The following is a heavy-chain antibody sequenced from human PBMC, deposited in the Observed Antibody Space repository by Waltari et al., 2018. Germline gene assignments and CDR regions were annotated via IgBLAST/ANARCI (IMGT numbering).Heavy chain of an antibody. J-gene: IGHJ6*03. Sequence: EVQLVESGGGLVQPGRSLRLSCAASGFTFDDYAMHWVRQAPGKGLEWVSGISWNSGSIGYADSVKGRFTISRDNAKNSLYLQMNSLRAEDTALYYCAKAIAARPIDYYYMDVWGKGTTVTVSS. D-gene: IGHD6-6*01. CDR1: GFTFDDYA. CDR2: ISWNSGSI. CDR3: AKAIAARPIDYYYMDV. V-gene: IGHV3-9*01.